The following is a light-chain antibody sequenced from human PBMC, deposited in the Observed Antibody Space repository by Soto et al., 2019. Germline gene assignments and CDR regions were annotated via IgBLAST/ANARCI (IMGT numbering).Light chain of an antibody. CDR1: QNISSA. V-gene: IGKV1D-13*01. CDR2: DAS. J-gene: IGKJ1*01. Sequence: IQMTQSPSSLSASVGDRVTITCRASQNISSALAWYQQKPGKAPKLLIYDASSLESGVPSRFSGSGSGTDFTLTISSLQPEDFATYYCQQFHNYPPITFGQGTKVDIK. CDR3: QQFHNYPPIT.